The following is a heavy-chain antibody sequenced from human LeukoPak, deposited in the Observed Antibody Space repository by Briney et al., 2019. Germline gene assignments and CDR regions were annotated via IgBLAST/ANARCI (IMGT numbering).Heavy chain of an antibody. J-gene: IGHJ4*02. Sequence: SETLSLTCTVSGGSITNSGYYWGWIRQAPGKGLEWIGSIYYSGNTYYNPSLESRVTISVDTPKNQFSLKLSSVTAADTAVYYCARRPAASEALDYWGQGTLVTVSS. CDR1: GGSITNSGYY. CDR2: IYYSGNT. CDR3: ARRPAASEALDY. D-gene: IGHD6-13*01. V-gene: IGHV4-39*01.